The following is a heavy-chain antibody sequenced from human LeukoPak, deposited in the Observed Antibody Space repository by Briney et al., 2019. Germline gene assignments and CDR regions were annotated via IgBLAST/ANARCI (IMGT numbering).Heavy chain of an antibody. CDR2: IIPIFGTA. J-gene: IGHJ4*02. CDR3: AVGSGDGSGYYFDY. Sequence: ASVKVSCKASGGTFSSYAISWVRQAPGQGLGWMGGIIPIFGTANYAQKFQGRVTITADESTSTAYMELSSLRSEDTAVYYCAVGSGDGSGYYFDYWGQGTLVTVSS. CDR1: GGTFSSYA. V-gene: IGHV1-69*13. D-gene: IGHD5-24*01.